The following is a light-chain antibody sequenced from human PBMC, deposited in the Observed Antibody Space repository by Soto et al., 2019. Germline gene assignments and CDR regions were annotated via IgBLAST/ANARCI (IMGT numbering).Light chain of an antibody. J-gene: IGLJ1*01. Sequence: QSALTQPASVSGSPGQSITISCTGTSSDIGGYNSVSWYQQHPGKAPKLMIYEVSNRPSGISNRFSGSKSGNTASLTISGLQAEDEADYYCSSYTCSSLYVFGTGTKLTVL. V-gene: IGLV2-14*01. CDR1: SSDIGGYNS. CDR3: SSYTCSSLYV. CDR2: EVS.